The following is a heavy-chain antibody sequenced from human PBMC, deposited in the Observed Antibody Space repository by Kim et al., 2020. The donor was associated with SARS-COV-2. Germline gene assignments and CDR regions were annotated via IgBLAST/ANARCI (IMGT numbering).Heavy chain of an antibody. D-gene: IGHD3-22*01. Sequence: ADSVKGRFTISRDNSKNTLYLQMNSLRAEDTAVYYCAKSVVVVTRDAFDIWGQGTMVTVSS. J-gene: IGHJ3*02. V-gene: IGHV3-23*01. CDR3: AKSVVVVTRDAFDI.